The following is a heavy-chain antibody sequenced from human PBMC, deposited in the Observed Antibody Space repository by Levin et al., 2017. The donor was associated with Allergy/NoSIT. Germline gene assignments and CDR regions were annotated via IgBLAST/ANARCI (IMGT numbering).Heavy chain of an antibody. CDR1: GGSISSSNW. V-gene: IGHV4-4*02. J-gene: IGHJ2*01. CDR2: IYHSGST. D-gene: IGHD3-10*01. Sequence: SQTLSLTCAVSGGSISSSNWWSWVRQPPGKGLEWIGEIYHSGSTNYNPSLKSRVTISVDKSKNQFSLKLSSVTAADTAVYYCARQERDYGSGSYVYWYFDLWGRGTLVTVSS. CDR3: ARQERDYGSGSYVYWYFDL.